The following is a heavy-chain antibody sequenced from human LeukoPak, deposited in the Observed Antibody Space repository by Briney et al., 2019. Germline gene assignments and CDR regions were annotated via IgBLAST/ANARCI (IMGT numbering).Heavy chain of an antibody. Sequence: VASVKVSFKASGYTFTAYYLHWVRQAPGQGLEWVGWIYPNSGETSYAQKFQGRVTMTTDTPISTAFMELSSLRSDDTAVFYCARQLGPGMRYYFDFWGQGTLLTVSS. CDR1: GYTFTAYY. CDR2: IYPNSGET. CDR3: ARQLGPGMRYYFDF. D-gene: IGHD3-10*01. V-gene: IGHV1-2*02. J-gene: IGHJ4*02.